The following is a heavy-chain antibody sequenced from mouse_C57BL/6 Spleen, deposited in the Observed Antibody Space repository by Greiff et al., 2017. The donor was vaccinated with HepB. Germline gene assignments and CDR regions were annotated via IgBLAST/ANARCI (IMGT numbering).Heavy chain of an antibody. J-gene: IGHJ1*03. Sequence: QVQLQQSGAELVKPGASVKLSCKASGYTFTSYWMQWVKQRPGQGLEWIGEIDPSDSYTNYNQKFKGKATLTVDTSSSTAYMQLSSLTSEDSAVYYCARRVSSYWYFDVWGTGTTVTVSS. D-gene: IGHD1-1*01. CDR3: ARRVSSYWYFDV. CDR2: IDPSDSYT. V-gene: IGHV1-50*01. CDR1: GYTFTSYW.